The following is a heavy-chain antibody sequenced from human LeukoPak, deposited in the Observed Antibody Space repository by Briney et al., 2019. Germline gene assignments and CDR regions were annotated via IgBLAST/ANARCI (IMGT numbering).Heavy chain of an antibody. J-gene: IGHJ6*02. CDR3: AREPVPPVTTQTALLTPYYYYGMDV. CDR2: INAGNGNT. CDR1: GYTFTSYA. D-gene: IGHD4-17*01. Sequence: ASVKVSCKASGYTFTSYAMHWVRQAPGQRLEWMGWINAGNGNTKYSQKFQGRVTITRDTSASTAYMELSSLRSEDTAVYYCAREPVPPVTTQTALLTPYYYYGMDVWGQGTTVTVSS. V-gene: IGHV1-3*01.